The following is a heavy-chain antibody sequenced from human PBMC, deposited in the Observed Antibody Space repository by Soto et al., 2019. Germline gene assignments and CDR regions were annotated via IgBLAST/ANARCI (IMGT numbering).Heavy chain of an antibody. Sequence: PSETLSLTCNVSGGSFSSDHWGWIRQPPGKGLEWIGKINNSGITNYNPSLKSRATISVDTSKNQFSLKLTSVTAADTAVYYCARDRPWDCSSSNYCYYYGLDVRGQGTTVTVSS. CDR1: GGSFSSDH. V-gene: IGHV4-59*01. D-gene: IGHD2-2*01. CDR3: ARDRPWDCSSSNYCYYYGLDV. J-gene: IGHJ6*02. CDR2: INNSGIT.